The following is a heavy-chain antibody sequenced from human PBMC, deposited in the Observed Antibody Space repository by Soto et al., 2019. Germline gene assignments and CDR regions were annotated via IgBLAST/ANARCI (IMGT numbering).Heavy chain of an antibody. D-gene: IGHD6-25*01. V-gene: IGHV4-34*01. CDR3: ARVRLPLTATTYYFDY. J-gene: IGHJ4*02. CDR1: GGSFIDYY. Sequence: TSETLSLTCAVYGGSFIDYYWSWVRQPPGGGLEWIGEITHSGSTSYSPSLKSRVTISLDTSKTQFSLRLTSVTAADTAVYFCARVRLPLTATTYYFDYWGQGTLVTVSS. CDR2: ITHSGST.